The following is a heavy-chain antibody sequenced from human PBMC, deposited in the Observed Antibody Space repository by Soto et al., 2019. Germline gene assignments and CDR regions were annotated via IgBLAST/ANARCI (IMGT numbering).Heavy chain of an antibody. CDR3: ARVVVIRGSNCLDH. Sequence: SETLSLTCTVSGGSISSYYCSWIRQPAVKGLEWIGRIYTSGCNNYNPSLKSRVTMSVDTSKNQFSLKLSSVTAADTAVYYCARVVVIRGSNCLDHWGQGTLVTVSS. CDR2: IYTSGCN. J-gene: IGHJ5*02. CDR1: GGSISSYY. D-gene: IGHD3-22*01. V-gene: IGHV4-4*07.